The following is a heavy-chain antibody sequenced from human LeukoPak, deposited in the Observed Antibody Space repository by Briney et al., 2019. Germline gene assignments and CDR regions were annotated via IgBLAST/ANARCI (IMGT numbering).Heavy chain of an antibody. D-gene: IGHD3-10*01. CDR2: IYPGDSDT. V-gene: IGHV5-51*01. CDR1: GYSFTSYR. CDR3: AVTFMVRHLTIDY. Sequence: GESLKISCKGSGYSFTSYRIGWVRQMPGKGLEWMGIIYPGDSDTRYSPSFQGQVTISADKSISTAYLQWSSLKASDTAMYYCAVTFMVRHLTIDYWGQGTLVTVSS. J-gene: IGHJ4*02.